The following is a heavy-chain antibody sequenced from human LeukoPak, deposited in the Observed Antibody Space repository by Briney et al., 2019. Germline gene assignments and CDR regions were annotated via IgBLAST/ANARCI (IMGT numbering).Heavy chain of an antibody. D-gene: IGHD4-17*01. V-gene: IGHV4-59*12. CDR1: GGSISSYY. Sequence: SETLSLTCIVSGGSISSYYWSWIRQPPGKGLEWIGYIYYSGSTNYNPSLKSRVTISVDTSKKQFSVSPNSVTAADTAVYFCARSRGGFGDYGSWFDPWGQGTLVTVSS. CDR3: ARSRGGFGDYGSWFDP. J-gene: IGHJ5*02. CDR2: IYYSGST.